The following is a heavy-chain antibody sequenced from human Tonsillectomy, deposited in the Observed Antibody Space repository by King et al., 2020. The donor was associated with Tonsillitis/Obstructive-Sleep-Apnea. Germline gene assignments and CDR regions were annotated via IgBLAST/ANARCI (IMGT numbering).Heavy chain of an antibody. D-gene: IGHD6-13*01. V-gene: IGHV3-30*18. CDR2: ISYDGSNK. CDR1: GFTFSSYG. J-gene: IGHJ4*02. Sequence: QLVQSGGGVVQPGRSLRLSCAASGFTFSSYGMHWVRQAPGKGLEWVAIISYDGSNKYYADSVKGRFTISRDNSKNTLYLQMNSLRAEDTAVYYCAKDRGIAAAGMRNWGQGTLVTVSS. CDR3: AKDRGIAAAGMRN.